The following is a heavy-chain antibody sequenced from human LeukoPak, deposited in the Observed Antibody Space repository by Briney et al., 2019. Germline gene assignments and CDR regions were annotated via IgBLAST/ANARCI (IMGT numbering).Heavy chain of an antibody. CDR3: AKDGLLRGVITGVSDY. CDR2: IGSSNTNT. CDR1: GLTFSNSG. V-gene: IGHV3-23*01. J-gene: IGHJ4*02. Sequence: GGSLRLSCATSGLTFSNSGMSWVRQAPGKGLEWVSSIGSSNTNTYYADSVKGRFTISRDNSKNTLYLQMNSLRAEDTAVYYCAKDGLLRGVITGVSDYWGQGTLVTVSS. D-gene: IGHD3-10*01.